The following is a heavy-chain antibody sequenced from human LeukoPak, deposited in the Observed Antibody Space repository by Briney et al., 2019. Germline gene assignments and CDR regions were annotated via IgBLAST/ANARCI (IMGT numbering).Heavy chain of an antibody. CDR2: ISGSGAST. J-gene: IGHJ4*02. CDR1: GFTFTNYA. Sequence: GGSLRLSCAASGFTFTNYAMSWVSQAPGKGLEWVSAISGSGASTYYADSVKGRFTISRDNSKNTLYLQMNSLRVEDTALYYCAKDGRGGYSYGSYFDSWGQGILVTVSS. D-gene: IGHD5-18*01. V-gene: IGHV3-23*01. CDR3: AKDGRGGYSYGSYFDS.